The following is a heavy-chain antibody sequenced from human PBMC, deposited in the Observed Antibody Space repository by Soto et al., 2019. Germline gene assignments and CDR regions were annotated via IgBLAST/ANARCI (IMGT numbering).Heavy chain of an antibody. CDR2: ISYDGSNK. Sequence: PGGSLRLSCAASGFTFSSYAMHWVRQAPGKGLEWVAVISYDGSNKYYADSVKGRFTISRDNSKNTLYLQMNSLRAEDTAVYYCAREFRPSPHTSHWDYWGQGTLVTVSS. D-gene: IGHD2-2*01. J-gene: IGHJ4*02. V-gene: IGHV3-30-3*01. CDR1: GFTFSSYA. CDR3: AREFRPSPHTSHWDY.